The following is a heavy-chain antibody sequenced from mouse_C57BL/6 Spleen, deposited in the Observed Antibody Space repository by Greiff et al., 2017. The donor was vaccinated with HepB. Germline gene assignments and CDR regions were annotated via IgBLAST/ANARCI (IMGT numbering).Heavy chain of an antibody. CDR1: GYTFTSYT. CDR2: INPSSGYT. CDR3: ARGVYDGYYPFAY. D-gene: IGHD2-3*01. V-gene: IGHV1-4*01. J-gene: IGHJ3*01. Sequence: VQLQQSGAELARPGASVKMSCKASGYTFTSYTMHWVKQRPGQGLEWIGYINPSSGYTKYNQKFKDKATLTADKSSSTAYMQLSSLTSEDSAVYYCARGVYDGYYPFAYWGQGTLVTVSA.